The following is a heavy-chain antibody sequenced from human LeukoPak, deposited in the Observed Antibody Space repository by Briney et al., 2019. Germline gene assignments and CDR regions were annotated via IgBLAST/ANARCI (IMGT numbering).Heavy chain of an antibody. J-gene: IGHJ4*02. CDR2: IYYSGST. CDR3: ARGFPYVWGSSYYFDY. CDR1: GGSISSSSYY. Sequence: PSETLSLTCTVSGGSISSSSYYWGWIRQPPGKGLEWIGSIYYSGSTYYNPSLKSRVTISVDTSKNQFSLKLSSVTAADTAVYYCARGFPYVWGSSYYFDYWGQGTLVTVSS. D-gene: IGHD3-16*01. V-gene: IGHV4-39*07.